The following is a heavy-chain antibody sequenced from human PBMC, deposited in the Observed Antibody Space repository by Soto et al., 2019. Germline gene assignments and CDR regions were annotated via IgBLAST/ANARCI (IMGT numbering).Heavy chain of an antibody. CDR3: ARHGPKTVVTPTFDY. Sequence: SETLSLTCTVSGGSISSSSYYWGWIRQPPGKGLEWIGSIYYSGSTYYNPSLKSRVTISVDTSKNQFSLKLSSVTAADTAVYYCARHGPKTVVTPTFDYWGQGTLVTVSS. V-gene: IGHV4-39*01. CDR1: GGSISSSSYY. J-gene: IGHJ4*02. D-gene: IGHD2-21*02. CDR2: IYYSGST.